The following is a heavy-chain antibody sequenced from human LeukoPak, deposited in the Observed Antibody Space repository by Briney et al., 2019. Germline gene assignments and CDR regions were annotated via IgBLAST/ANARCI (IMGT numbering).Heavy chain of an antibody. J-gene: IGHJ4*02. CDR1: GFTFSSHW. Sequence: GGSLRLSCAASGFTFSSHWMNWVRQAPGKGLEWVANIKDDGSEEYYVDSVKGRFTISRDNAKNSLYLQMSSLKAEDTALYYCTIGHYGDYTWRQGILVTVSS. D-gene: IGHD4-17*01. CDR2: IKDDGSEE. CDR3: TIGHYGDYT. V-gene: IGHV3-7*01.